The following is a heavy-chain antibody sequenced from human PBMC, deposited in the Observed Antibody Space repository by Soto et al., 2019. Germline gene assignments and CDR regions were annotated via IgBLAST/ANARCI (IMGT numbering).Heavy chain of an antibody. CDR1: GFTFSSYV. J-gene: IGHJ6*02. V-gene: IGHV3-64*01. CDR2: ISSNGGRT. CDR3: ARAYCTSTSCFYYYYYAMDV. D-gene: IGHD2-2*01. Sequence: EVQLVESGGGLVQPGGSLRLSCAASGFTFSSYVMHWVRQAPGKGLEYVSAISSNGGRTYYANSVKGRFTISRDNSKNTLYLQMGSLRAEDMAVYYCARAYCTSTSCFYYYYYAMDVWGQGTTVTVSS.